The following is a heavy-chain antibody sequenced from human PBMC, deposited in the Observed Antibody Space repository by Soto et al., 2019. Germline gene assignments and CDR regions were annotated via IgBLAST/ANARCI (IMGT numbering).Heavy chain of an antibody. CDR2: ICTRDCET. Sequence: EQLEQSGAEVKKPGESLKISCKGPGHLFNNNWIGWVRQTPGKGLEWMGLICTRDCETKTSPSFQGHVSFSVDNSINTVYLQWTSLKTTDTGIYFCARGYFDSGHGYDLWGQGTLVTVSS. V-gene: IGHV5-51*01. CDR3: ARGYFDSGHGYDL. J-gene: IGHJ5*02. D-gene: IGHD3-10*01. CDR1: GHLFNNNW.